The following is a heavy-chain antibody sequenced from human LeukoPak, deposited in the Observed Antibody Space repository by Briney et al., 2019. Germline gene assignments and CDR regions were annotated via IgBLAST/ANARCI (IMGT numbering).Heavy chain of an antibody. CDR3: ARDSYVDSEAVRWFDP. Sequence: PGGSLRLSCAASGLTVSSNYMSWVRQAPGKGLEWGSVIYRGGPTYYADSVKGRFTISRDNSKNTLYLQMNSLRAEDTAVYYCARDSYVDSEAVRWFDPWGQGTLVTVSS. V-gene: IGHV3-66*01. D-gene: IGHD4-17*01. J-gene: IGHJ5*02. CDR2: IYRGGPT. CDR1: GLTVSSNY.